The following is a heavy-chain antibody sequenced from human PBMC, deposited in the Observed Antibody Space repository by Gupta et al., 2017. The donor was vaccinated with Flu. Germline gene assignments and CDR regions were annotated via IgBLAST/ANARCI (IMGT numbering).Heavy chain of an antibody. CDR2: ISTYNGNA. CDR3: GRDVDLVMSTADS. Sequence: GYTFSNYGVTWVRQAPGQGLEWMGWISTYNGNANYAQRFQDRVTMTTDTSTDTAYMELRSLRSDDTAVYFCGRDVDLVMSTADSWGQGTQVT. V-gene: IGHV1-18*01. CDR1: GYTFSNYG. J-gene: IGHJ5*01. D-gene: IGHD5-12*01.